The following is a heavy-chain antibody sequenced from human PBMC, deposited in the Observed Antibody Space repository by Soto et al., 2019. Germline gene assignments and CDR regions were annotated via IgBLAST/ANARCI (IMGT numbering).Heavy chain of an antibody. V-gene: IGHV4-30-4*01. D-gene: IGHD1-26*01. CDR3: ATMGTTTGSYYFYY. J-gene: IGHJ4*02. CDR2: TSYSGST. CDR1: GGSISSGDYY. Sequence: SETLSLTCTVSGGSISSGDYYWSWIRQPPGKGLEWIAFTSYSGSTYYNPSLQSRVAMSVDTSRNQFSLRLSSVTAADTAVYYCATMGTTTGSYYFYYWGQGTLVTVSS.